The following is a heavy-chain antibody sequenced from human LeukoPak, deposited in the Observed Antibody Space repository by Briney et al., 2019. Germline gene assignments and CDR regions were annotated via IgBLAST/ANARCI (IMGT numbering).Heavy chain of an antibody. D-gene: IGHD6-13*01. Sequence: GASVKVSCKASGGTFSSYAISWVRQAPGQGLEWMGGIIPIFGTANYAQKFQGRVTITADKSTSTAYMELSSRRSEDTAVYYCARVGQQLAYFDYWGQGTLVTVSS. CDR1: GGTFSSYA. J-gene: IGHJ4*02. V-gene: IGHV1-69*06. CDR3: ARVGQQLAYFDY. CDR2: IIPIFGTA.